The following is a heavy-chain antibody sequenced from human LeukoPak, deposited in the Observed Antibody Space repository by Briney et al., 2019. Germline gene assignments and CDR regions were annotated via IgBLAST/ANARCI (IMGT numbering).Heavy chain of an antibody. Sequence: ASVKVSCKAFGYTFTSNYMHWVRQAPGQGPEWMGVISPSGGSTTYAQKFQGRVTLTRDMSTSTDYLELSSLRSEDTAVYYCAREYYYYYYMDVWGKGTTVTISS. CDR2: ISPSGGST. V-gene: IGHV1-46*01. J-gene: IGHJ6*03. CDR3: AREYYYYYYMDV. CDR1: GYTFTSNY.